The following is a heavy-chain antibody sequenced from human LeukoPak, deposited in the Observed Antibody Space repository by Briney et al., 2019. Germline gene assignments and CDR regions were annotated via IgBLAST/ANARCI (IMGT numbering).Heavy chain of an antibody. J-gene: IGHJ4*02. V-gene: IGHV1-46*01. CDR2: INPSGGST. D-gene: IGHD3-22*01. CDR3: AREGTGVYYYDSSGLFDY. Sequence: ASVKVSCKASGYTFTSYYMHWERQATGQGLEWMGIINPSGGSTSYAQKFQGRVTMTRDTSTSTVYMELSSLRSEDTAVYYCAREGTGVYYYDSSGLFDYWGQGTLVTVSS. CDR1: GYTFTSYY.